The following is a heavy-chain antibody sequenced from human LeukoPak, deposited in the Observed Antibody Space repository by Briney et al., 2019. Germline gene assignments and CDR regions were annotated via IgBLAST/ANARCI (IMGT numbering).Heavy chain of an antibody. J-gene: IGHJ3*01. CDR2: INPTSWTI. V-gene: IGHV3-21*01. CDR3: TRDAGQFVDHDVFDF. CDR1: GFSFRTYS. D-gene: IGHD3-10*01. Sequence: PGGSLRLSCAASGFSFRTYSMNWVRQAPGRWLEWVSSINPTSWTIYQADSVKGRFTVSRDNAKNSVFLQMDSLRAEDEAVYYCTRDAGQFVDHDVFDFWGQGTMVTVSS.